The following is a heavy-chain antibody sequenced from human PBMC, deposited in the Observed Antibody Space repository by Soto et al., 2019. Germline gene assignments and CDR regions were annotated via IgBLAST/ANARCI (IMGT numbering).Heavy chain of an antibody. Sequence: QINLIESGPTLVKPTQTLTLTCTFSGLSLSTSGAAVGWVRQPPGRALEWLALIYWDGDKRYNASLGNRLTITKDTDMTQVVLTLTNVDPADTATYYCAHRATMTIFGLIIDNGIWFDPWGQGTRVIVSS. CDR1: GLSLSTSGAA. CDR3: AHRATMTIFGLIIDNGIWFDP. V-gene: IGHV2-5*02. CDR2: IYWDGDK. J-gene: IGHJ5*02. D-gene: IGHD3-3*01.